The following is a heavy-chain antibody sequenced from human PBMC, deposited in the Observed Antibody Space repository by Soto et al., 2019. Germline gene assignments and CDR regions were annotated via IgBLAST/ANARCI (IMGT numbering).Heavy chain of an antibody. CDR2: INLSGKT. CDR1: GGSLSGYY. J-gene: IGHJ4*02. Sequence: QVQLQQWGAGLLKPSETLSLTCAVYGGSLSGYYWSWIRQPPGKALKWIGEINLSGKTNYNPSLKSRVTISVDTSKNQLFLNLSSVTAADTAMYYCARHHVRGRTIAGAAEFWGQGTLVTVSS. D-gene: IGHD1-26*01. V-gene: IGHV4-34*01. CDR3: ARHHVRGRTIAGAAEF.